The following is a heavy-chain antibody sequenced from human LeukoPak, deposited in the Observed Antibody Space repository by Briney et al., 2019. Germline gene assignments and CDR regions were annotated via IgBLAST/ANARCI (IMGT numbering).Heavy chain of an antibody. V-gene: IGHV3-30*02. J-gene: IGHJ3*02. D-gene: IGHD3-3*02. CDR3: TTDQPNISRHAFHI. Sequence: GGSLRLSCAASAFTFSSYGMHWVRQAPGKGLEWVAFIRYDGSNKYYADSVKGRFTVSRDNSKNTLFLQMNSLKTEDTAVYYCTTDQPNISRHAFHIWGQGTMVTVSS. CDR1: AFTFSSYG. CDR2: IRYDGSNK.